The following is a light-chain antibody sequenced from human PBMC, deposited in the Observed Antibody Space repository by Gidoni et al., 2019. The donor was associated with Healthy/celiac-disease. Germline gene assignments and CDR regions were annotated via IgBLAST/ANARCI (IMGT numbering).Light chain of an antibody. CDR3: QQRSNWPPMYT. Sequence: EIVLTQSPATLSLSPGERATLSCRASQSVSSYLAWYQQKPGQAPRLLIHDASNRATGIPARFSGSGSGTDFTLTISSLEPEDFVVYYCQQRSNWPPMYTFGQGTKLEIK. CDR1: QSVSSY. CDR2: DAS. J-gene: IGKJ2*01. V-gene: IGKV3-11*01.